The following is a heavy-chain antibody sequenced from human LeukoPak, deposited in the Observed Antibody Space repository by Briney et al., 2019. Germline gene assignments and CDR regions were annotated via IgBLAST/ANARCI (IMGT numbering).Heavy chain of an antibody. V-gene: IGHV3-30*18. CDR1: GFTFSSYG. CDR3: AKDWISGPTDDY. Sequence: GGSLRLSCAASGFTFSSYGMHWVRQAPGKGLEWVAVISYDGSNKYYADSVKGRFTISRDNSKNTLYLQMNSLRAEDTAVYYCAKDWISGPTDDYWSQGTLVTVSS. J-gene: IGHJ4*02. D-gene: IGHD1-14*01. CDR2: ISYDGSNK.